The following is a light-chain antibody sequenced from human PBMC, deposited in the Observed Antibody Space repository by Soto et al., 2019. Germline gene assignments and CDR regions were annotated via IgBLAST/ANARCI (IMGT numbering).Light chain of an antibody. J-gene: IGKJ1*01. Sequence: EIVVKQSPATLSVSQGERATLSCRASQGVGSNVAWYQQKPGQAPRLLIYGASNRAPGIPARFSGSGSGTDFTLTISSLEPEDFAVYYCQQRSNWPPTFGQGTKVDI. CDR3: QQRSNWPPT. CDR1: QGVGSN. CDR2: GAS. V-gene: IGKV3-11*01.